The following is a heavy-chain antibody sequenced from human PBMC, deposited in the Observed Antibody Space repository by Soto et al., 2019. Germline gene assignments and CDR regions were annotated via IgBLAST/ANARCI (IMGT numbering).Heavy chain of an antibody. CDR2: LSGSGGDT. J-gene: IGHJ4*02. V-gene: IGHV3-23*01. Sequence: GGSLRLSCVASGFTFSSFAMSWVRQAPGKGLEWVSTLSGSGGDTYYASSVNGRFTISRDKSKNTLYLQMDRLRVEDTAVYYCAKRGGYDYVWKSYRPDYWGQGTLVTVSS. CDR3: AKRGGYDYVWKSYRPDY. CDR1: GFTFSSFA. D-gene: IGHD3-16*02.